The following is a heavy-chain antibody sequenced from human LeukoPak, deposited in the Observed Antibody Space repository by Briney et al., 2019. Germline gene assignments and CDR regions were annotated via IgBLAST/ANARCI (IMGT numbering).Heavy chain of an antibody. CDR2: IKQDGSAE. Sequence: GGSLRLSCAVSGFTISNYWMSWVRQAPGKGLEWVATIKQDGSAESYVDSVKGRFTISRDSAKNSLYLQMNSLRDDDTAVYYCARDLFDYWGQGTLVTVSS. J-gene: IGHJ4*02. V-gene: IGHV3-7*01. CDR3: ARDLFDY. CDR1: GFTISNYW.